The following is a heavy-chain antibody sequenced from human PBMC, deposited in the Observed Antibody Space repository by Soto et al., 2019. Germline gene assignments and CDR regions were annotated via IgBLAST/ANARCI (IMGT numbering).Heavy chain of an antibody. CDR3: ARGAPYYDFWSGYYRPYDY. J-gene: IGHJ4*02. CDR2: ISAYNGNT. D-gene: IGHD3-3*01. V-gene: IGHV1-18*01. CDR1: GYTFTSYG. Sequence: ASVKVSCKASGYTFTSYGISWVRQAPGQGLEWMGWISAYNGNTNYAQKFQGRVTMTRNTSISTAYMELSSLRSEDTAVYYCARGAPYYDFWSGYYRPYDYWGQGTLVTVSS.